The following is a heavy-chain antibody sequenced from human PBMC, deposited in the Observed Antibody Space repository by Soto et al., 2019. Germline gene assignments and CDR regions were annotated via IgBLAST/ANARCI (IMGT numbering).Heavy chain of an antibody. D-gene: IGHD3-22*01. V-gene: IGHV1-18*01. J-gene: IGHJ5*02. Sequence: GASVKVSCKASGYTFTSYGISWVRQAPGQGLEWMGWISAYNGNTNYAQKLQGRVTMTTDTSTSTAYMELRSLRSDDTAVYYCARDPNLHYYDRRRIWFDPWGQGTLVTVSS. CDR3: ARDPNLHYYDRRRIWFDP. CDR1: GYTFTSYG. CDR2: ISAYNGNT.